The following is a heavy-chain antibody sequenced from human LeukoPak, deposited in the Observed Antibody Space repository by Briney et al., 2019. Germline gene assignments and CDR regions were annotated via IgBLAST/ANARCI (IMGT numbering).Heavy chain of an antibody. Sequence: GGSLRLSCAASGFTFSTYAMSWVRQTPGQGLEWVSTISGSSAFTYYADSVQGRFTISRDNSKNTVYLQMISLRAADTAVYYCAKAVASGRSFDYWGQGALVTVSS. CDR1: GFTFSTYA. J-gene: IGHJ4*02. D-gene: IGHD6-19*01. CDR3: AKAVASGRSFDY. V-gene: IGHV3-23*01. CDR2: ISGSSAFT.